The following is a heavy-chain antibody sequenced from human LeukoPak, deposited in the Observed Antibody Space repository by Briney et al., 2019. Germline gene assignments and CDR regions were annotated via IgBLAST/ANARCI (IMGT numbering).Heavy chain of an antibody. CDR3: ARSGYTISAYHSDF. CDR1: GVSIHSYW. V-gene: IGHV4-4*07. D-gene: IGHD5-18*01. J-gene: IGHJ4*02. Sequence: KPSETLSLTCDVSGVSIHSYWWSWVRQPAGKGREWIGRIYTTGSTNSSPSFQSPVTMSIDVSSNQFSLTLRSVTAADTAVYYCARSGYTISAYHSDFWGQGAPVTVSS. CDR2: IYTTGST.